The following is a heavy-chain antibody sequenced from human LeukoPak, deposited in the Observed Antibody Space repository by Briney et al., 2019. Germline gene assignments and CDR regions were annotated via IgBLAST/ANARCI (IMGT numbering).Heavy chain of an antibody. CDR2: IYPGDSDT. CDR3: ARVGDSGSYLSWFDP. V-gene: IGHV5-51*01. Sequence: GESLKIYCKGSEYSFSSYWIGWVRQMPGKGLEWMGIIYPGDSDTRYSPSFQGQVTISADKSISTAYLQWSSLKASDTAMYYCARVGDSGSYLSWFDPWGQGTLVTVSS. J-gene: IGHJ5*02. D-gene: IGHD3-10*01. CDR1: EYSFSSYW.